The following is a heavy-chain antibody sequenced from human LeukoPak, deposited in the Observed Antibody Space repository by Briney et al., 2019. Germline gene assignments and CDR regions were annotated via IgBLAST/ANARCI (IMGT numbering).Heavy chain of an antibody. CDR2: ISGSGGST. CDR3: AKAAANYYYYYMDV. Sequence: GGSLRLSCAASGFTFSSYWMSWVRQAPGKGLEWVSAISGSGGSTYYADSVKGRFTISRDNSKNTLYLQMNSLRAEDTAVYYCAKAAANYYYYYMDVWGKGTTVTVSS. CDR1: GFTFSSYW. V-gene: IGHV3-23*01. J-gene: IGHJ6*03. D-gene: IGHD2-2*01.